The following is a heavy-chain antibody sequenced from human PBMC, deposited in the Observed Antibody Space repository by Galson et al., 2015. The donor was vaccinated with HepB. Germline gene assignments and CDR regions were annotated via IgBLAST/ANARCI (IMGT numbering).Heavy chain of an antibody. Sequence: CKASRFTFTSSAVQWVRQTRGQRLEWIGWIVVGSGNTNYAQKFQKRVTITRDMSTSIAYMELSSLRSEDTAVYYCAAGTTVTKRHWGQGTLVAVSS. V-gene: IGHV1-58*01. D-gene: IGHD4-17*01. CDR1: RFTFTSSA. CDR2: IVVGSGNT. J-gene: IGHJ4*02. CDR3: AAGTTVTKRH.